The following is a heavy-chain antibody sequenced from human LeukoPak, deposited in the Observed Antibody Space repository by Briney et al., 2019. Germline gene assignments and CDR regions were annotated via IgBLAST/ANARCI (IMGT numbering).Heavy chain of an antibody. V-gene: IGHV3-23*01. Sequence: GGSLRLSCAASGFNFNTYAMTWVRQAPGKGLEWVSSITVSGGTTNYADSVKGRFTISRDNSKNTLYLQMNSLRAEDTALYYCARVDRSADYSLDYWGQGSLVTVSS. CDR2: ITVSGGTT. J-gene: IGHJ4*02. CDR3: ARVDRSADYSLDY. CDR1: GFNFNTYA. D-gene: IGHD3-22*01.